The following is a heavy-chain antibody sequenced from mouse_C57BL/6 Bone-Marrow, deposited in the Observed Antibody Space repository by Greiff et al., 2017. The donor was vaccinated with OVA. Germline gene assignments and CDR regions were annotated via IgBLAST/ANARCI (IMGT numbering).Heavy chain of an antibody. D-gene: IGHD2-3*01. CDR3: AKKRDGYYDGYFDV. J-gene: IGHJ1*03. CDR2: IWRGGST. Sequence: QVQLKESGPGLVQPSQSLSITCTVSGFSLTSYGVHWVRQSPGKGLEWLGVIWRGGSTDYNAAFMSRLSITKDNSKSQVFFKMNSLQADDTAIYYCAKKRDGYYDGYFDVWGTGTTVTVSS. V-gene: IGHV2-5*01. CDR1: GFSLTSYG.